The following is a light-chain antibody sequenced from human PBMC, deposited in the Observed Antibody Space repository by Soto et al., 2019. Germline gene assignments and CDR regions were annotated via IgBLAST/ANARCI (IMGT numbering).Light chain of an antibody. J-gene: IGLJ2*01. Sequence: QSVLTDPPSASGSPGQSVTISCTGTSSDVGGYNYVSWYQQHPGKAPKLMIYEVSKRPSGVPDRFSGSKSGNTASLTVSGLQAEDEADYYCSSYAGSNNLVFGGGTKLTVL. V-gene: IGLV2-8*01. CDR2: EVS. CDR1: SSDVGGYNY. CDR3: SSYAGSNNLV.